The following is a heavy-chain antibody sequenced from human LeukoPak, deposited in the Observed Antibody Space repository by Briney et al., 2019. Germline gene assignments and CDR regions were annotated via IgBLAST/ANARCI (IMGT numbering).Heavy chain of an antibody. CDR2: MNPNSGNT. V-gene: IGHV1-8*01. CDR1: GYTFTSYD. Sequence: GASVKVSCKASGYTFTSYDINWVRQATGQGLEWMGWMNPNSGNTGYAQKFQGRVTMTRNTSISTAYMELSSLRSEDTAVYYCAKDSALVSGYYYPDAFDIWGQGTMVTVSS. J-gene: IGHJ3*02. D-gene: IGHD3-22*01. CDR3: AKDSALVSGYYYPDAFDI.